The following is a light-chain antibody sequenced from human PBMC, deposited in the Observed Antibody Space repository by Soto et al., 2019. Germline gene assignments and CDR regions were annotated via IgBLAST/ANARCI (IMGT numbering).Light chain of an antibody. J-gene: IGKJ1*01. CDR3: QQTDSFPRT. CDR2: AAS. CDR1: QGISSW. Sequence: DLQMTQSPSSVSASVGDRVTITCRASQGISSWVAWYQQKPGEAPKLLIYAASSLQSGVPSRFSGSGSGTDFTLTISGLPPADCATYYCQQTDSFPRTFGQGAKVEI. V-gene: IGKV1-12*01.